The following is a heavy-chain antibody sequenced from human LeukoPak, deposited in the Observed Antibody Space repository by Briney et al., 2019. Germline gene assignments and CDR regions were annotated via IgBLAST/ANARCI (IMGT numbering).Heavy chain of an antibody. V-gene: IGHV1-2*02. D-gene: IGHD3-9*01. CDR2: ISPSGRGA. CDR1: GYTFTDYY. J-gene: IGHJ4*02. Sequence: ASVTLSFKSSGYTFTDYYIQWVRQAPGQGLEWMGWISPSGRGANSAQKFQGRVTMTRDTSISTAYMELSRLTSDDTAVYYCASQAASGYYFEYWGQGSLVTVSS. CDR3: ASQAASGYYFEY.